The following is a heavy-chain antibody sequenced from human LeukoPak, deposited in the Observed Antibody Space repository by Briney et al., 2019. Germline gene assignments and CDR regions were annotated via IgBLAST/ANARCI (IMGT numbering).Heavy chain of an antibody. CDR3: ARDPDFAYSIFDS. CDR1: GFTFSSYG. Sequence: GGSLRLSCAASGFTFSSYGMHWVRQAPGKGLEWVAVIWYDGSNKYYADSVKGRFTISRDNSKNTLYLQMNSLRAEDTAVYYCARDPDFAYSIFDSWGQGTLVTVSS. CDR2: IWYDGSNK. J-gene: IGHJ4*02. D-gene: IGHD2-15*01. V-gene: IGHV3-33*01.